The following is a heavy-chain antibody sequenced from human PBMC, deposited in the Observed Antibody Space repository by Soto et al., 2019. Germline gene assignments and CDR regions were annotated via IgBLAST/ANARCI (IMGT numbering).Heavy chain of an antibody. CDR3: ARDKVSGASHFDY. V-gene: IGHV3-7*01. CDR1: GFTFGTYW. J-gene: IGHJ4*02. Sequence: EVQLVESGGGLVQPGGSLRLSCAASGFTFGTYWMTWVRQAPGKGLEWVANINQDGTEKYSVDSVKGRFTISRDNAKNSLYLQMNSLRAEVTAVYYCARDKVSGASHFDYWGQGNLVTVSS. D-gene: IGHD6-19*01. CDR2: INQDGTEK.